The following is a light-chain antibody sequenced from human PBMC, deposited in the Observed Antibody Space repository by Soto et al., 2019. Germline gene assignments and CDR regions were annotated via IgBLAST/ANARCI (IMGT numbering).Light chain of an antibody. CDR2: GAS. CDR1: QSVSSSF. J-gene: IGKJ1*01. Sequence: EIVLTQSPGTLSLSPGERSTLSCSSIQSVSSSFLAWYQQKPGQAPRLLIYGASSRATGIPDRFSGSGSGTEFTLTISSLQPDDSATYYCQQYNSYSPTFGQGTKVDIK. V-gene: IGKV3-20*01. CDR3: QQYNSYSPT.